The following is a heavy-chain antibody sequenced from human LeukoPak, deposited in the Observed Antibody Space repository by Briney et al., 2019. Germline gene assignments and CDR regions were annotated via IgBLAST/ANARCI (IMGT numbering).Heavy chain of an antibody. CDR3: ARGYCSSTSCYLFYFDY. D-gene: IGHD2-2*01. Sequence: PSETLSLTCAVYGGSFSGYYWGWIRQPPGKGLEWIGEINHSGSTNYNPSLKSRVTISVDTSKNQFSLKLSSVTAADTAVYYCARGYCSSTSCYLFYFDYWGQGTLVTVSS. V-gene: IGHV4-34*01. CDR1: GGSFSGYY. CDR2: INHSGST. J-gene: IGHJ4*02.